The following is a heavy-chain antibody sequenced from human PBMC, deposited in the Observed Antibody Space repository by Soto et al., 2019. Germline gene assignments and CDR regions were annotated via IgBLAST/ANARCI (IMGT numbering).Heavy chain of an antibody. CDR3: ATRFDGLGSYEY. CDR1: GGSISSSNW. CDR2: IYDSGST. V-gene: IGHV4-4*02. J-gene: IGHJ4*02. D-gene: IGHD3-10*01. Sequence: QVQLQESGPGLVRPSGTLSLTCAVSGGSISSSNWWTWVRQPPGKGLEWIGEIYDSGSTNYIPSLKSRVTISVDKSKNQFSLKLTSVTASDTALYFCATRFDGLGSYEYWGQGTLVTVSS.